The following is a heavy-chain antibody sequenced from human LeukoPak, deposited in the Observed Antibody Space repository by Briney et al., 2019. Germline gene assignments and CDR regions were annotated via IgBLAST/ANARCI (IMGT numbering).Heavy chain of an antibody. CDR3: ARVRSIAALSDY. J-gene: IGHJ4*02. CDR1: GGSVSSGSYC. CDR2: IYYSGST. D-gene: IGHD6-6*01. V-gene: IGHV4-61*01. Sequence: SEILSLTCTVSGGSVSSGSYCWSWIRQPPGKGLEWIGYIYYSGSTNYNPSLKSRVTISVDTSKNQFSLKLSSVTAADTAVYYCARVRSIAALSDYWGQGTLVTVSS.